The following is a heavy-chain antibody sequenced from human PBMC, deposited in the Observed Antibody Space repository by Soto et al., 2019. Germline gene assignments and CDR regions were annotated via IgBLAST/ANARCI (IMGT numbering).Heavy chain of an antibody. CDR1: GDSVSSNTAS. Sequence: SQTLSLTCAISGDSVSSNTASLNWSMQSPSRGLEWLGRTYFRSKWYNDYAVSVKSRIIINPDTSNNQFSLQLNSVTPEDTAVYFCAKGDNLGPKTGYAFDPWGQGIMVTVSS. V-gene: IGHV6-1*01. CDR3: AKGDNLGPKTGYAFDP. D-gene: IGHD5-12*01. CDR2: TYFRSKWYN. J-gene: IGHJ5*02.